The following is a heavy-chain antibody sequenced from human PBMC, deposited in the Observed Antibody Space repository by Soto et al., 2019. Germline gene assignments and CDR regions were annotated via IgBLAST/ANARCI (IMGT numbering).Heavy chain of an antibody. J-gene: IGHJ5*02. CDR2: IYVTGAV. Sequence: KASETLSLTCSVSGAALNSGKYYWSWIRQVPGKGLEWIGHIYVTGAVDYNPSLRDRITISPDTSERQFSLNLRLVTAADKAVYYWARLRIATNNYKWFDPRGQGTLVTVSS. CDR3: ARLRIATNNYKWFDP. D-gene: IGHD2-21*01. V-gene: IGHV4-31*03. CDR1: GAALNSGKYY.